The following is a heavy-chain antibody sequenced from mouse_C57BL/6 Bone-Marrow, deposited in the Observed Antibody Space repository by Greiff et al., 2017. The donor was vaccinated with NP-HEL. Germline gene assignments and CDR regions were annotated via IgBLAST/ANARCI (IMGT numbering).Heavy chain of an antibody. CDR1: GYSVTSGYY. J-gene: IGHJ3*01. CDR3: AREGGYYGSPFAY. CDR2: INYGGGN. D-gene: IGHD1-1*01. V-gene: IGHV3-6*01. Sequence: EVQLVESGPGLVKPSQSLSLTCSVTGYSVTSGYYWTWIRQFPGNKLEWMGYINYGGGNNYNPSLKDRISITRDTSKNQFFLKLNSVTTEDTATYYCAREGGYYGSPFAYWGQGTLVTVSA.